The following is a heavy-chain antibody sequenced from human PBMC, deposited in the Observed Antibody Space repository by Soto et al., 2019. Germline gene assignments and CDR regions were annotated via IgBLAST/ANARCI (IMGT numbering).Heavy chain of an antibody. CDR3: AKDRTKRLQVAYYYYGMDV. CDR2: ITGSSSHI. CDR1: GFTFSSYS. J-gene: IGHJ6*02. Sequence: PGGSLRLSCAASGFTFSSYSMNWVRQAPGKGLEWVSSITGSSSHIYYADSVKGRFTISRDNSKNALYLQMNSLRAEDTAVYYCAKDRTKRLQVAYYYYGMDVWGQGTTVTVSS. V-gene: IGHV3-21*01.